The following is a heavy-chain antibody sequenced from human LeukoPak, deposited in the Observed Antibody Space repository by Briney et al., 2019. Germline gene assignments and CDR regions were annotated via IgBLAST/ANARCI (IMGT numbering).Heavy chain of an antibody. CDR1: GYTFTSYG. CDR2: ISAYNGNT. V-gene: IGHV1-18*01. D-gene: IGHD5-24*01. Sequence: ASVKVSCKASGYTFTSYGISWVRQAPGQGLEWMGWISAYNGNTNYAQKLQGRVTMTTDTSTSTAYMELSSLTSDDTAVYFCARDPRDGYNCPFDYWGQGTLVTVSS. J-gene: IGHJ4*02. CDR3: ARDPRDGYNCPFDY.